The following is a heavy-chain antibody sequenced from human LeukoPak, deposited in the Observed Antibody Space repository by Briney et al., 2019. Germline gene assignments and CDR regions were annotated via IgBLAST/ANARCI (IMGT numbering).Heavy chain of an antibody. D-gene: IGHD2-2*01. CDR1: GFSFGRYG. V-gene: IGHV3-30*02. CDR3: AKGGSRSTFQAVPAAKGFMMDV. J-gene: IGHJ6*04. CDR2: IRYDEGNK. Sequence: PGGSLRLSCAASGFSFGRYGMHWVRQAPGKGLEWVAFIRYDEGNKYYADSVKGRFTISRDNSKNIVYLQLKSLRAEDTALYYCAKGGSRSTFQAVPAAKGFMMDVWGKGTSVTISS.